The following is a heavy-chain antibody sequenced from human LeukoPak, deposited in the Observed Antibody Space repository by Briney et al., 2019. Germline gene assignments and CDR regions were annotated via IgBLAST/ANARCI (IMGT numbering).Heavy chain of an antibody. CDR2: IYYSGST. Sequence: SETLSLTCAVSGDSITRSSDYWGWIRQPPGKGLEWIGSIYYSGSTYYNPSLKSRVTISVDTSKNQFSLKLSSVTAADTAVYYCARALITFGGVIVIGAIDYWGQGTLVTVSS. V-gene: IGHV4-39*07. D-gene: IGHD3-16*02. CDR1: GDSITRSSDY. J-gene: IGHJ4*02. CDR3: ARALITFGGVIVIGAIDY.